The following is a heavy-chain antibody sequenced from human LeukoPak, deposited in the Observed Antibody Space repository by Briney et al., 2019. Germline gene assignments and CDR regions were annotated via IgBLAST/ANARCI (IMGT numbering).Heavy chain of an antibody. J-gene: IGHJ4*02. CDR3: ARDMPGTYSFDY. V-gene: IGHV1-2*06. CDR2: INPNSGGT. D-gene: IGHD2-2*01. Sequence: GASVKVSCKASGYTFTGYYMHWVRQAPGQGLEWMGRINPNSGGTNYAQKFQGRVTMTRDTSISTAYMELSRLRSDDTAVYYCARDMPGTYSFDYWGQGTLVTVSS. CDR1: GYTFTGYY.